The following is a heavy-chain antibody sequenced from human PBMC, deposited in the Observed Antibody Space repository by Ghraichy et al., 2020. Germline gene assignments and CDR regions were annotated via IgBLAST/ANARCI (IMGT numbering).Heavy chain of an antibody. Sequence: ASVKVSCKASGYTFTSYGISWVRQAPGQGLEWMGWISAYNGNTNYAQKLQGRVTMTTDTSTSTAYMELRSLRSDDMAVYYCARATFNDYGDYYFDYWGQGTLVTVSS. V-gene: IGHV1-18*03. D-gene: IGHD4-17*01. CDR2: ISAYNGNT. CDR3: ARATFNDYGDYYFDY. CDR1: GYTFTSYG. J-gene: IGHJ4*02.